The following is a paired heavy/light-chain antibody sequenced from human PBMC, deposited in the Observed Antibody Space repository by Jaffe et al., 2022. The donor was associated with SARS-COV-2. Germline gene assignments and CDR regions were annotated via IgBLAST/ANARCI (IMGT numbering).Light chain of an antibody. J-gene: IGLJ3*02. Sequence: SYEVTQPPSVSVSPGQTARITCSGDALPKQHAYWYQQKPGQAPVVVMYKDIERPSGIPERFSGSSSGTTVTLTISRVQAEDEADYYCQSTDTSGTSWVFGGGTKLTVL. V-gene: IGLV3-25*03. CDR2: KDI. CDR1: ALPKQH. CDR3: QSTDTSGTSWV.
Heavy chain of an antibody. CDR3: AIDSTTWYGGGFDS. D-gene: IGHD2-2*01. V-gene: IGHV3-30*03. Sequence: QVQLVESGGGVVQPGRSLRLSCAASGFTFSIYGMHWVRQAPGKGLEWMTFISSDGSNKYYADSVKGRFTISRDNSKNTLFVQMNSLRADDTAVYYCAIDSTTWYGGGFDSWGQGTLVTVSS. CDR2: ISSDGSNK. CDR1: GFTFSIYG. J-gene: IGHJ5*01.